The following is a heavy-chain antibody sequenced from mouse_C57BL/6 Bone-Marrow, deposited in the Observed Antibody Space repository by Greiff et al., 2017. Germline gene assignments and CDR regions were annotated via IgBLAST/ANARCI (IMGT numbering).Heavy chain of an antibody. D-gene: IGHD1-1*02. V-gene: IGHV1-15*01. CDR2: IDPETGGT. CDR1: GYTFTDYE. CDR3: TRSRLWSYAMDY. J-gene: IGHJ4*01. Sequence: VQLQQSGAELVRPGASVTLSCKASGYTFTDYEMHWVKQTPVHGLEWIGAIDPETGGTAYNQKFKGKAILTADQSSSTAYMALRSLTSEDSAVYYCTRSRLWSYAMDYWGQGTSVTVSS.